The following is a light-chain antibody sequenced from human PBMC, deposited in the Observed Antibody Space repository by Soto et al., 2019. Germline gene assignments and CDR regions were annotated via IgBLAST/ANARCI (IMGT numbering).Light chain of an antibody. J-gene: IGKJ5*01. CDR1: QIISTY. V-gene: IGKV1-39*01. CDR3: QQYNGWPIT. Sequence: DIQMTQSPSSLSASVGDRVTITCRASQIISTYLNWYQQRAGLAPRLLIYAASSLQSGVPPRFSGSGSGTDFTLTISSLQPEDFAVYYCQQYNGWPITFGQGTRLEIK. CDR2: AAS.